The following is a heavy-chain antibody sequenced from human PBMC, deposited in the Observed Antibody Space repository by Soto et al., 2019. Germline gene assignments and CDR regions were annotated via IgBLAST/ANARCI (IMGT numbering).Heavy chain of an antibody. V-gene: IGHV3-7*04. CDR1: GFTFSSYW. CDR3: ARGWIHLWLHGLPRDY. CDR2: IKQDGSEK. Sequence: EVQLVESGGGLVQPGGSLRLSCAASGFTFSSYWMSWVRQAPGKGLEWVANIKQDGSEKYYVDSVKGRFTISRDNAKNSLYLQRNSRRAEDTPVYYCARGWIHLWLHGLPRDYWGQGTLFTVSS. D-gene: IGHD5-18*01. J-gene: IGHJ4*02.